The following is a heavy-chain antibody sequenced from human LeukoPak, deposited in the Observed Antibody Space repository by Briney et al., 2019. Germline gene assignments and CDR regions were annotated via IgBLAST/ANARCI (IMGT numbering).Heavy chain of an antibody. Sequence: GGSLRLSCAAYGFTLSSYGVHWVRQAPGKGREWVADIWSDGSSKHYADSVKGRFTISGDNSNNTLYLQMSSLRAEDTALYYCARGQPPSYYDMDVWGQGTTVTVSS. CDR2: IWSDGSSK. J-gene: IGHJ6*02. CDR1: GFTLSSYG. CDR3: ARGQPPSYYDMDV. V-gene: IGHV3-33*01. D-gene: IGHD6-13*01.